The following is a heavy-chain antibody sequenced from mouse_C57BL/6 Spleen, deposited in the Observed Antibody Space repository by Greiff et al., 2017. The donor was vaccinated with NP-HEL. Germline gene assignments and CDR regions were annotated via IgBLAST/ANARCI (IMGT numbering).Heavy chain of an antibody. J-gene: IGHJ3*01. CDR3: ARSMNDYDWFAY. CDR1: GYTFTSYW. D-gene: IGHD2-4*01. V-gene: IGHV1-69*01. CDR2: IDPSDSYT. Sequence: VQLQQPGAELVMPGASVKLSCKASGYTFTSYWMHWVKQRPGQGLEWIGEIDPSDSYTNYNQKFKGKSTLTVDKSSSTAYMQLSSLTSEDSAVYYCARSMNDYDWFAYWGQGTLVTVSA.